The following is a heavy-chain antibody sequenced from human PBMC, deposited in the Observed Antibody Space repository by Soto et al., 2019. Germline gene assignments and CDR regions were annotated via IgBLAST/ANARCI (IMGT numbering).Heavy chain of an antibody. Sequence: SSVKVSCKASGYTFTSYAMHWMRQAPGQRLEWMGWINAGNGNTKYSQKFQGRVTITRDTSASTAYMELSSLRSEDTAVYYCARTTILQRGWFDPWGQGTLVTVSS. J-gene: IGHJ5*02. CDR3: ARTTILQRGWFDP. CDR1: GYTFTSYA. D-gene: IGHD5-12*01. V-gene: IGHV1-3*01. CDR2: INAGNGNT.